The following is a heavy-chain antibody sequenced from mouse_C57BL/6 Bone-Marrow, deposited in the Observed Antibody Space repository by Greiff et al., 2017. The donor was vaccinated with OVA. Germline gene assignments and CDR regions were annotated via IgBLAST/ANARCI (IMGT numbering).Heavy chain of an antibody. J-gene: IGHJ2*01. CDR3: AREGYYFY. CDR2: ISYDGSN. D-gene: IGHD1-1*01. Sequence: VQLKESGPGLVKPSQSLSLTCSVTGYSITSGYYWNWIRQFPGNKLEWMGYISYDGSNNYNPSLKNRISITRDTSKNQFFLKLNSVTTEDTATYYCAREGYYFYWGQGTTLTVSS. V-gene: IGHV3-6*01. CDR1: GYSITSGYY.